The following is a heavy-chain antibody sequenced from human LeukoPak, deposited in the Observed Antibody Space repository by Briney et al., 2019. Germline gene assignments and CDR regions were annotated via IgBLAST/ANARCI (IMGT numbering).Heavy chain of an antibody. J-gene: IGHJ6*03. CDR3: ARVPIEGLELEYYYYMDV. CDR1: GGSISSSSYY. Sequence: SETLSLTCTVSGGSISSSSYYWGWIRQPPGKGLEWIGSIYYSGSTYYNPSLKSRVTISVDTSKNQFSLKLSSVTAADTAVYYCARVPIEGLELEYYYYMDVWGKGTTVTVSS. CDR2: IYYSGST. D-gene: IGHD1-1*01. V-gene: IGHV4-39*07.